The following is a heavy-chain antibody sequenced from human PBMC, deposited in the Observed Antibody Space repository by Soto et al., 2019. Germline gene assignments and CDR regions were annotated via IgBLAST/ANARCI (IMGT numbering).Heavy chain of an antibody. CDR3: ARALHYDYVRGGFDI. V-gene: IGHV1-2*04. J-gene: IGHJ3*02. CDR1: GYTFTGYY. Sequence: ASVKVSCKASGYTFTGYYMHWVRQAPGQGLEWMGWINPNSGGTNYAQKFQGWVTMTRDTSISTAYMELSRLRSDDTAVYYCARALHYDYVRGGFDIWGQGTMVTVSS. CDR2: INPNSGGT. D-gene: IGHD3-16*01.